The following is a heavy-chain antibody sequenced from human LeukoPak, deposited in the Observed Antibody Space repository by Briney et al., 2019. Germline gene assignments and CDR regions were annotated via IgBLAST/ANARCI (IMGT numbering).Heavy chain of an antibody. CDR2: IYYSGST. CDR3: ARRYYYDSSAAFDY. J-gene: IGHJ4*02. Sequence: SETLSLTCTVSGGSISSYYWSWIRQPPGKGLEWIGYIYYSGSTNYNPSLKSRVIISVDTSKNQFSLKLSSVTAADTAVYYCARRYYYDSSAAFDYWGQGTLVTVSS. CDR1: GGSISSYY. V-gene: IGHV4-59*01. D-gene: IGHD3-22*01.